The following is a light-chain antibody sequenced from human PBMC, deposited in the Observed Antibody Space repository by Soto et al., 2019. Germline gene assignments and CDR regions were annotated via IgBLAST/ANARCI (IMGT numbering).Light chain of an antibody. CDR3: QQYNNWPHMA. CDR2: GAS. Sequence: EIVMTQSPATLSVSPGERATLSCRPSQSVSSNLAWYQQKPGQAPRPLLYGASTMTTGIPARFSGSGSGTEFTLTISSLHSEDFEVYYSQQYNNWPHMAFGQGNKVEIK. V-gene: IGKV3-15*01. CDR1: QSVSSN. J-gene: IGKJ1*01.